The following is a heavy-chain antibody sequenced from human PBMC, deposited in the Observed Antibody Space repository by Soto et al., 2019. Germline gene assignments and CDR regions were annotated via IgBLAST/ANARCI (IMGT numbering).Heavy chain of an antibody. CDR3: ARHKYPSSGPSAY. CDR2: IYYSGST. CDR1: GGSISSSSYY. J-gene: IGHJ4*02. Sequence: QLQLQESGPGLVKPSETLSLTCTVSGGSISSSSYYWGWIRQPPGKGLEWIGSIYYSGSTYYNPSLTTRVTISVDTSKNRFSLTLRSVTAADTAVYSCARHKYPSSGPSAYWGQGTLVTVSS. V-gene: IGHV4-39*01. D-gene: IGHD3-22*01.